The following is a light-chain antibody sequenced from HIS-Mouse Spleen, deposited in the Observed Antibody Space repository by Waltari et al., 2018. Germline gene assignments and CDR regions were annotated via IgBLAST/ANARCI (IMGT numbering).Light chain of an antibody. CDR1: ALPKKY. CDR3: YSTDSSGNHRV. J-gene: IGLJ2*01. V-gene: IGLV3-10*01. Sequence: SYELTQPPSVSVSPGQTARITCSGDALPKKYAYWYTQKSGQAPVLVIYEDSKRPSGIPERCAGSSSGTMATLTISGAQVEDEADYYCYSTDSSGNHRVFGGGTKLTVL. CDR2: EDS.